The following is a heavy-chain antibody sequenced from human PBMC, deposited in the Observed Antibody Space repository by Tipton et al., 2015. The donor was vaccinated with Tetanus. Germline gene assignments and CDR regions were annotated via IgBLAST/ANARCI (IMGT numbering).Heavy chain of an antibody. CDR1: GGSISTKTYY. CDR3: ARHVGGYGSPPHDL. J-gene: IGHJ5*02. CDR2: ISHSATT. Sequence: TLSLTCFVSGGSISTKTYYWGWIRQTPGKGLEWIASISHSATTFYNPSLKSRVTMSVDPSKNQFSVRLSSVTAADTGVYYCARHVGGYGSPPHDLWGQGTLGTVSS. D-gene: IGHD3-10*01. V-gene: IGHV4-39*01.